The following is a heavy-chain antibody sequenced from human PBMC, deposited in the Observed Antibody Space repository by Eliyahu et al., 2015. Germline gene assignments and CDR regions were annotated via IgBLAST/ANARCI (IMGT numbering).Heavy chain of an antibody. D-gene: IGHD3-3*01. Sequence: QVQLQESGPGLVKPSGTLSLTCAVSGGSVSSSNWWTWVRQPPGKGLEWIGQIYHSGSINYNPSLKSRVTISVDTSKNLFSLKLTSVTAADTAIYYCARITIFGVLTENTFYYHMDVWGQGTTVTVSS. CDR3: ARITIFGVLTENTFYYHMDV. J-gene: IGHJ6*02. CDR1: GGSVSSSNW. CDR2: IYHSGSI. V-gene: IGHV4-4*02.